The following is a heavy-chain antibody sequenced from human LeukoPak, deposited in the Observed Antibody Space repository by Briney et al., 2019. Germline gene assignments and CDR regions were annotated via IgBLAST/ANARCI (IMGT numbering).Heavy chain of an antibody. V-gene: IGHV3-11*01. CDR1: GFTFNDYY. Sequence: GGSLRLSCAASGFTFNDYYMNWIRQAPGKGLEWVSYISSSGSSIHYADSVKGRFTISRDNAKNSLFLQMNSLRAEDTAVYYRVRASYYYDTSGSPRGWFDPWGQGTLVTVSS. D-gene: IGHD3-22*01. J-gene: IGHJ5*02. CDR3: VRASYYYDTSGSPRGWFDP. CDR2: ISSSGSSI.